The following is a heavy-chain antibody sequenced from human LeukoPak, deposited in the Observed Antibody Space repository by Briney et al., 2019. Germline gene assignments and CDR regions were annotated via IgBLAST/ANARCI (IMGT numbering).Heavy chain of an antibody. CDR3: ARLNPGRYYYGMDV. CDR2: IYSGGST. V-gene: IGHV3-53*01. Sequence: GGSLRLSCAASGFTFSSYAMSWVRQAPGKGLEWVSVIYSGGSTYYADSVKGRFTISRDNSKNTLYLQMNSLRAEDTAVYYCARLNPGRYYYGMDVWGQGTTVTVSS. CDR1: GFTFSSYA. D-gene: IGHD1-26*01. J-gene: IGHJ6*02.